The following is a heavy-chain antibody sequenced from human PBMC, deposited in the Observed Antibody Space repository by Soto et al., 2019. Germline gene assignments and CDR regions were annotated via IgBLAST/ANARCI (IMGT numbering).Heavy chain of an antibody. D-gene: IGHD6-13*01. Sequence: DVQLIESGGGLVQPGGSLRLSCADSGFTLGTYSMNWVRQAPGKGLEWISYISSSSDIIYYADSVKGRFTISRDNAKSALYPQMNSLRDEDTAVYYCARPYSNRWSIYYGMDVWGQGTTVIVSS. CDR1: GFTLGTYS. V-gene: IGHV3-48*02. J-gene: IGHJ6*02. CDR3: ARPYSNRWSIYYGMDV. CDR2: ISSSSDII.